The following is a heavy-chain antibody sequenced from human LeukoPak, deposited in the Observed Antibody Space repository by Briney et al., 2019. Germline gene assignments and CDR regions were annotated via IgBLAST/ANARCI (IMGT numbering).Heavy chain of an antibody. CDR1: GGSFSGYY. D-gene: IGHD2-2*01. V-gene: IGHV4-34*01. CDR3: ARGREIGYQLPLDY. CDR2: INHSGSS. J-gene: IGHJ4*02. Sequence: SETLSLTCAVSGGSFSGYYWSWIRQPPGKWLEGIGEINHSGSSNYNPSLKSRVTISVDTSKNQFSLKLNSVTAADTAVYYCARGREIGYQLPLDYWGQGTLVTVSS.